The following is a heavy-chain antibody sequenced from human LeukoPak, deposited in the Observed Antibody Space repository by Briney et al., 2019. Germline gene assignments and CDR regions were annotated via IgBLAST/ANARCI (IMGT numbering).Heavy chain of an antibody. V-gene: IGHV3-23*01. J-gene: IGHJ4*02. CDR3: AREFVSRSSLTFDY. Sequence: GGSLRLSCAASGFTFSSYSMNWVRQAPGKGLEWVSAIGGSADYTFYADSVRGRFSFSRDNSKNTLYLQMISLRAEDTAIYYCAREFVSRSSLTFDYWGQGTLVTVSS. CDR1: GFTFSSYS. CDR2: IGGSADYT. D-gene: IGHD2-2*01.